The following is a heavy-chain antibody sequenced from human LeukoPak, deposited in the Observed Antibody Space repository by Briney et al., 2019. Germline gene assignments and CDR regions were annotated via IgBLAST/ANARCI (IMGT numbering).Heavy chain of an antibody. J-gene: IGHJ3*02. CDR1: GFAFRTYW. CDR3: ATQTSSEAFEI. V-gene: IGHV3-7*05. CDR2: IKPDGSDK. Sequence: GESLKISCVASGFAFRTYWMSWVRRAPGKGLDWVANIKPDGSDKKFVDSVEGRFAISRDNAKKSLYLQMNSLRVGDTAVYYCATQTSSEAFEIWGQGTMVTVSS. D-gene: IGHD2-2*01.